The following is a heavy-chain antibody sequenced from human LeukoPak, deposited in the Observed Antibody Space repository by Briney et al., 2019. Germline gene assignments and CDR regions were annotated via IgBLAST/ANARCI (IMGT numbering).Heavy chain of an antibody. Sequence: GGSLRLSCAASGFTFSSYWMHWVRQAPGKGLVWVSRINSDGSSTSYADSVKGRFTISRDNAKNTLYLQMNSLRAEDTAVYYCASSVGYSGYDYRDYYYYYGMDVWGQGTTVTVSS. CDR2: INSDGSST. D-gene: IGHD5-12*01. J-gene: IGHJ6*02. CDR1: GFTFSSYW. CDR3: ASSVGYSGYDYRDYYYYYGMDV. V-gene: IGHV3-74*01.